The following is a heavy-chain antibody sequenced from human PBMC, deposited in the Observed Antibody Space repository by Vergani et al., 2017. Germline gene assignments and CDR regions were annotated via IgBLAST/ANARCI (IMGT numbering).Heavy chain of an antibody. J-gene: IGHJ5*02. CDR1: GFTFSSYS. D-gene: IGHD6-13*01. Sequence: VQLVESGGGLVKPGGSLRLSCAASGFTFSSYSMNWVRQAPGKGLEWVSSISSSSSYIYYADSVKGRFTISRDNSKNTLYLQMNSLRAEDTAVYYCAKGASSSWYNWFDPWGQGTLVTVSS. CDR2: ISSSSSYI. V-gene: IGHV3-21*04. CDR3: AKGASSSWYNWFDP.